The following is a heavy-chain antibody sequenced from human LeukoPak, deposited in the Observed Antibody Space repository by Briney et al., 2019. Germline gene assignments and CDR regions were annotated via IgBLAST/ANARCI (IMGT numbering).Heavy chain of an antibody. CDR3: ARGDDYGDYCDY. CDR1: GFTFSRYE. J-gene: IGHJ4*02. CDR2: ISSSGSTI. V-gene: IGHV3-48*03. D-gene: IGHD3-16*01. Sequence: PGGSLRLSCAASGFTFSRYEMNWVRQAPGKGLEWVSYISSSGSTIYYANSVKGRFTISRDNAKNSLYLQMNSLRAEDTAVYSCARGDDYGDYCDYWGQGTLVTVSS.